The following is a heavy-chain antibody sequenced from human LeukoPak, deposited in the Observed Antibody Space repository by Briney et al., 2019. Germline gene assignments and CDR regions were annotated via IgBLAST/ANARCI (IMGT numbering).Heavy chain of an antibody. CDR3: ARNSGSYQTSDY. D-gene: IGHD1-26*01. J-gene: IGHJ4*02. CDR2: ISYDGSNK. CDR1: GFTFSSYA. V-gene: IGHV3-30-3*01. Sequence: PGGSLRLSCAASGFTFSSYAMHWVRQAPGKGLEWVAVISYDGSNKHYADSVKGRFTISRDNTKNTMYLQMNSLRSEDTAVYYCARNSGSYQTSDYWGQGTLVTVSS.